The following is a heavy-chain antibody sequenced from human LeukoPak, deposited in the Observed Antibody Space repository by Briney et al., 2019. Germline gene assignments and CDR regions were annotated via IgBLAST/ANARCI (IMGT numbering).Heavy chain of an antibody. CDR1: GYTFTSYG. D-gene: IGHD3-22*01. V-gene: IGHV1-18*01. Sequence: ASVKVSCKASGYTFTSYGISWVRQAPGQGLEWMGWISGYNGNTKYAQKLQGRVTMTTDTSTTTAYMELRSLRSDDTAVYYCARDGRHRYYYDSSGFYGSWFDPWGQGTLVTVSS. J-gene: IGHJ5*02. CDR2: ISGYNGNT. CDR3: ARDGRHRYYYDSSGFYGSWFDP.